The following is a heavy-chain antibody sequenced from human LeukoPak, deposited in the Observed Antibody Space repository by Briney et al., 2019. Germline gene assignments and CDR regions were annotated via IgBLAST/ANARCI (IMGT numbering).Heavy chain of an antibody. CDR1: GDSVSSNSAA. J-gene: IGHJ6*03. CDR2: TYYRSKWYN. V-gene: IGHV6-1*01. Sequence: SQTLSLTCAISGDSVSSNSAAWNWIRQSPSRGLEWLGRTYYRSKWYNDYAVSVKSRITINPDTSKNQFSLQLNSVTPEDTAVYYCARVRDDSSGYYYYYYMDVWGKGTTVTVSS. D-gene: IGHD3-22*01. CDR3: ARVRDDSSGYYYYYYMDV.